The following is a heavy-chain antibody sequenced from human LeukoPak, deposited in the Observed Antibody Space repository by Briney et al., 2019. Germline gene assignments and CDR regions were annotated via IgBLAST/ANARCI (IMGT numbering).Heavy chain of an antibody. CDR2: ITGGGGST. V-gene: IGHV3-23*01. Sequence: PGGSLRLSCAASGFTFSSSAMSWVRQAPGKGLEWVSAITGGGGSTYYADSVKGRFTISGDNSKNTLYLQMNSLRADDTAVYYCAKDARPSYWGQGTLVTVSS. CDR1: GFTFSSSA. J-gene: IGHJ4*02. CDR3: AKDARPSY.